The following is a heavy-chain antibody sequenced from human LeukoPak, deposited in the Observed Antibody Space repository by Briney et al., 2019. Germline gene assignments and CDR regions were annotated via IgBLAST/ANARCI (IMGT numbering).Heavy chain of an antibody. CDR2: SIPIFGTA. CDR3: ARVSSGWGAPEYFQH. CDR1: GGTFSSYT. V-gene: IGHV1-69*13. J-gene: IGHJ1*01. D-gene: IGHD6-19*01. Sequence: SVKVSCKASGGTFSSYTISWVRQAPGQGLEWMGGSIPIFGTANYAQKFQGRVTITADESASTAYMELSSRRCEDSAVYYCARVSSGWGAPEYFQHWGQGNRVPVSS.